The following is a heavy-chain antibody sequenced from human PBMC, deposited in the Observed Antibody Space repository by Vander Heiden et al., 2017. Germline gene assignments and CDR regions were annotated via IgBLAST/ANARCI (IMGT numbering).Heavy chain of an antibody. CDR1: GLPFSSYS. J-gene: IGHJ6*02. V-gene: IGHV3-48*02. Sequence: EVQLLESGGGLVQPGGSLRLSCAASGLPFSSYSMNWVRQAPGKGLEWVSYISSSSSTIYYADSVKGRFTISRDNAKNSLYLQMNSLRDEDTAVYYCARDEEGEQQHKYYYYGMDVWGQGTTVTVSS. CDR3: ARDEEGEQQHKYYYYGMDV. D-gene: IGHD6-13*01. CDR2: ISSSSSTI.